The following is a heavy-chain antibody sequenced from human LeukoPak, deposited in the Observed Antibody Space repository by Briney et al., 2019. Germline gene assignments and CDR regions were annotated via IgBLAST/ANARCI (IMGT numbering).Heavy chain of an antibody. Sequence: ASVKVSCEASGYTFTGYYIHWVRQAPGQGLEWMGWINPSSGGTNYARKFPGRVTMTRDTSLSTAYMELSWLRSDDTAVYYCARDYCSTISCYTESWFDPWGQGTLVTVSS. V-gene: IGHV1-2*02. CDR3: ARDYCSTISCYTESWFDP. CDR2: INPSSGGT. J-gene: IGHJ5*02. D-gene: IGHD2-2*02. CDR1: GYTFTGYY.